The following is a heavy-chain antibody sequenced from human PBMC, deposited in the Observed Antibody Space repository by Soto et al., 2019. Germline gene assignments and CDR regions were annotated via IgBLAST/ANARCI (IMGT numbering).Heavy chain of an antibody. J-gene: IGHJ3*02. CDR1: GFTFSSYG. CDR3: AKGHYDQHAFDI. V-gene: IGHV3-30*18. Sequence: VQLVESGGGVVQPGRSLRLSCAASGFTFSSYGMHWVRQAPGKGLEWVAVISYDGSNKYYADSVKGRFTISRDNSKNTLYLQMNSLRAEDTAVYYCAKGHYDQHAFDIWGQGTMVTVSS. CDR2: ISYDGSNK. D-gene: IGHD4-17*01.